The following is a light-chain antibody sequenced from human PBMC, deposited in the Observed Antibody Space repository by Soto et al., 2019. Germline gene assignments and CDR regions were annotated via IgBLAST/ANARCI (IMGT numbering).Light chain of an antibody. CDR2: DVN. Sequence: QSVLTHPASVSGSPGQSSTISFPGSRTDFDGYDYVSWYQQHPGQAPKLMIYDVNNRPSGVSYRFSGSKSGDTASLTISGLQAEDDADYYCSSYTSSAPFYVFGTGTKVT. V-gene: IGLV2-14*03. CDR1: RTDFDGYDY. J-gene: IGLJ1*01. CDR3: SSYTSSAPFYV.